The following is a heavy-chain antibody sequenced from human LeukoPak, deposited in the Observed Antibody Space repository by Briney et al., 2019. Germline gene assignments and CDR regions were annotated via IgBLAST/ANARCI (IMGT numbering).Heavy chain of an antibody. V-gene: IGHV1-2*02. CDR2: INPNSGGT. Sequence: ASVKVSCKASGYTFTSYGISWVRQAPGQGLEWMGWINPNSGGTNYAQKFQGRVTMTRDTSISTAYMELSRLRSDDTAVYYCARDGSGSYRFYYFDYWGQGTLVTVSS. CDR1: GYTFTSYG. CDR3: ARDGSGSYRFYYFDY. J-gene: IGHJ4*02. D-gene: IGHD3-10*01.